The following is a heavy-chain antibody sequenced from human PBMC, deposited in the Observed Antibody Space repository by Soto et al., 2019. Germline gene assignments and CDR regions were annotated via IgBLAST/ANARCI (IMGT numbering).Heavy chain of an antibody. CDR3: ARFVVATLIGYMDV. J-gene: IGHJ6*03. CDR1: GFTFSSYW. V-gene: IGHV3-7*01. CDR2: IKQDGSEK. Sequence: EVQLVESGGGLVQPGGSLRLSCAASGFTFSSYWMSWVRQAPGKGLEWVANIKQDGSEKYYVDSVKGRFTISRDNAKNSLYLQMNCLRAEDTAVYYCARFVVATLIGYMDVWGKGTTVTVSS. D-gene: IGHD5-12*01.